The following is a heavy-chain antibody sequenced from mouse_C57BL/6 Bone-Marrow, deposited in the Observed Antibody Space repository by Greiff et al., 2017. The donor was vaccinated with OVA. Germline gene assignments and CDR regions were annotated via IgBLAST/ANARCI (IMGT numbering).Heavy chain of an antibody. CDR2: IYPGSGST. V-gene: IGHV1-55*01. Sequence: QVQLQQPGAELVKPGASVKMSCKASGYTFTSYWITWVKQRPGPGLEWIGDIYPGSGSTNYNEKFKSKATLTVDTSSSTAYMQLSSLTSEDSAVYYCAREGNDGNAMDYWGQGTSVTVSS. CDR1: GYTFTSYW. CDR3: AREGNDGNAMDY. J-gene: IGHJ4*01. D-gene: IGHD2-3*01.